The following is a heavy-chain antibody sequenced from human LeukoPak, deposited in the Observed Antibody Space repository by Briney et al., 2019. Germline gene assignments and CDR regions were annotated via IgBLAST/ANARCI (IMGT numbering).Heavy chain of an antibody. CDR2: ISGSGGST. D-gene: IGHD6-19*01. CDR3: AKDGGGAGYSSGWTIDY. J-gene: IGHJ4*02. CDR1: GFTFSSYA. V-gene: IGHV3-23*01. Sequence: PGGSLRLSCAASGFTFSSYAMSWVRQAPGKGLEWVSAISGSGGSTYYADSVKGRFTISRDNSKNTLYLQMNSLRAEDTAVYYCAKDGGGAGYSSGWTIDYWGQGTLVTVSS.